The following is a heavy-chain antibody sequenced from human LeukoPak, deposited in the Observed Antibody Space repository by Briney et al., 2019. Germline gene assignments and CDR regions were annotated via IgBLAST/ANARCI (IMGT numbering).Heavy chain of an antibody. V-gene: IGHV1-18*01. D-gene: IGHD3-22*01. CDR3: ARVRLYYDRSGYYYQDYFDY. Sequence: ASVKVSCKASGYTFTSYGISWVRQAPGQGLEWMGWISAYNGNTNYAQKLQGRVTMTTDTSTSTAYMELRSLRSDDTAVYYCARVRLYYDRSGYYYQDYFDYWGQGTLVTVSS. J-gene: IGHJ4*02. CDR2: ISAYNGNT. CDR1: GYTFTSYG.